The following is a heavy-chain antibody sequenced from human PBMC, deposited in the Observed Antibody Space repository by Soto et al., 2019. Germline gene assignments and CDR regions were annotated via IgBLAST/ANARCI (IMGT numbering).Heavy chain of an antibody. CDR1: GFTFSSYG. CDR3: AKDPYCSSTSCPSGV. V-gene: IGHV3-30*18. J-gene: IGHJ6*02. CDR2: IPYDGSNK. D-gene: IGHD2-2*01. Sequence: PGGSLRLSCAASGFTFSSYGMHWVRQAPGKGLEWVAVIPYDGSNKYYADSVKGRFTISRDNSKNTLYLQMNSLRAEDTAVYYCAKDPYCSSTSCPSGVWGQGTTVTVSS.